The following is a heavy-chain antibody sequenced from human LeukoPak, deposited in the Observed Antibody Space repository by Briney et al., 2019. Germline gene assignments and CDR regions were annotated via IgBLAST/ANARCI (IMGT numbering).Heavy chain of an antibody. D-gene: IGHD4-17*01. CDR3: AREHAPDYGDYYFDY. V-gene: IGHV3-30-3*01. CDR2: ISYDGSNK. Sequence: GRSLRLSCAASGFTFSSYAMHWVRQAPGKGLEWVAVISYDGSNKYYADSVKGRSTISRDNSKNTLYLQMNSLRAEDTAVYYCAREHAPDYGDYYFDYWGQGPLVTVSS. J-gene: IGHJ4*02. CDR1: GFTFSSYA.